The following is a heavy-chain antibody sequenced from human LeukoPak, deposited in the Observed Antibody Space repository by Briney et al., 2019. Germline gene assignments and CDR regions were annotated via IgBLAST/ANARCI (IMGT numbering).Heavy chain of an antibody. D-gene: IGHD1-1*01. CDR2: IYSGGST. Sequence: GGSLRLSCAASGFTFSSYGMHWVRQAPGKGLEWVSVIYSGGSTYYADSVKGRFTISRDNSKNTLYLQMNSLRAEDTAVYYCARYKVATTRGAFDIWGQGTMVTVSS. V-gene: IGHV3-66*01. J-gene: IGHJ3*02. CDR3: ARYKVATTRGAFDI. CDR1: GFTFSSYG.